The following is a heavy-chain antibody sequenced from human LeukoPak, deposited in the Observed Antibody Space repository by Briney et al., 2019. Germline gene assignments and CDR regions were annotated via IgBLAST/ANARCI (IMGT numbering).Heavy chain of an antibody. Sequence: EASVKVSCKASGGTFSSYAISWVRQAPGQGLEWMGGIIPIFGTANYAQKFQGRVTITTDESTSTAYMELSSLRSEDTAVYYCARLYYDSSGPAFWGQGNLVTVSS. J-gene: IGHJ4*02. CDR2: IIPIFGTA. CDR1: GGTFSSYA. V-gene: IGHV1-69*05. CDR3: ARLYYDSSGPAF. D-gene: IGHD3-22*01.